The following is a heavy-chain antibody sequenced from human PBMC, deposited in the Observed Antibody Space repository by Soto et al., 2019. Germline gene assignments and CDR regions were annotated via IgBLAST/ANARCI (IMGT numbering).Heavy chain of an antibody. Sequence: QITLKESGPTLVKPTQTLTLTCTFSGLSLSSSGVAVGWVRQPPGKALEWLALIFWDDDKRYSPALKSRLTVSKDTSKNQVVFTITNVDPVDTGTYYCAHGPPRTTLLASGGQGTPVSVS. J-gene: IGHJ4*02. CDR3: AHGPPRTTLLAS. V-gene: IGHV2-5*02. D-gene: IGHD1-1*01. CDR1: GLSLSSSGVA. CDR2: IFWDDDK.